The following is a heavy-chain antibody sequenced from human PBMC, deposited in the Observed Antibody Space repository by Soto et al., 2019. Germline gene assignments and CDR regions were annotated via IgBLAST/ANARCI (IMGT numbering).Heavy chain of an antibody. CDR1: GITLSRYW. D-gene: IGHD2-15*01. V-gene: IGHV3-7*04. Sequence: QLVESGGGLVQPGGSLRLSCAASGITLSRYWVTWVRQAPGKGLEWVANINQDGSEKYYVDSVKGRFTISRDNAKNSLYLQMNSLSGEDTAVYYCARPYCSGGSCYSPPDYWGQGTLVTVSS. J-gene: IGHJ4*02. CDR3: ARPYCSGGSCYSPPDY. CDR2: INQDGSEK.